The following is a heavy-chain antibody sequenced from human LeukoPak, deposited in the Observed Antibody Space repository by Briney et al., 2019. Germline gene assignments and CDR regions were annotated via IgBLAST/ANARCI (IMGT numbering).Heavy chain of an antibody. D-gene: IGHD1-1*01. CDR2: IKPDSGDT. CDR1: GYTFTGYY. CDR3: AKFDQDWRTFDY. Sequence: ASVRVSCKASGYTFTGYYLNWVRQAPGQGLEWMGWIKPDSGDTHYVQKFQGRVTMTRDTSITTAYMELSLRTDDTAVYYCAKFDQDWRTFDYWGQGTVGTVSS. V-gene: IGHV1-2*02. J-gene: IGHJ4*02.